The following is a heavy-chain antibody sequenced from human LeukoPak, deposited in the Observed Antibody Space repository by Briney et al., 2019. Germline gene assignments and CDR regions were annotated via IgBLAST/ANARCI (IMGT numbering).Heavy chain of an antibody. D-gene: IGHD2-2*01. Sequence: ASVKVSCKASGYTFTGYYMHWVRQAPGQGLEWMGWISPNSGGTNYAQKFQGRVTMTRDTSISTAYMELSRLRSDDTAVYYCASWSWDIVVVPAAPDDAFDIWGQGTMVTVSS. CDR2: ISPNSGGT. V-gene: IGHV1-2*02. CDR1: GYTFTGYY. CDR3: ASWSWDIVVVPAAPDDAFDI. J-gene: IGHJ3*02.